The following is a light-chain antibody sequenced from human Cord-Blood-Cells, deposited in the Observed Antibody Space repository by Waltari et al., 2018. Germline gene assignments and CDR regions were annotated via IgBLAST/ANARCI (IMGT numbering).Light chain of an antibody. CDR1: QSISSY. CDR2: AAS. Sequence: DIQMTQSPSSLSASVGDRVTITCRASQSISSYLNWYQQKPGKAPKLLIYAASSLHSGVPSRFSGSGSVTDFTLTISSLQPGDFATYYCQQSYSTPLTFGGGTKVEIK. J-gene: IGKJ4*01. V-gene: IGKV1-39*01. CDR3: QQSYSTPLT.